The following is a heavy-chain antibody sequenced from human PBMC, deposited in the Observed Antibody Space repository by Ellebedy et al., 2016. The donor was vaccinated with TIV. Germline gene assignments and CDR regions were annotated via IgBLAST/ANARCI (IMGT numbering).Heavy chain of an antibody. CDR1: GFTFSSYG. J-gene: IGHJ4*02. Sequence: PGGSLRLSCAASGFTFSSYGMHWVRQAPGTGLEWVAVIWYDGSNKYEADSVKGRFTISRDNSKNTLYLQMNSLRAEDTAVYYCAKMTKYYYDRSGYHYFDYWGQGVLVTVSS. CDR2: IWYDGSNK. CDR3: AKMTKYYYDRSGYHYFDY. V-gene: IGHV3-33*06. D-gene: IGHD3-22*01.